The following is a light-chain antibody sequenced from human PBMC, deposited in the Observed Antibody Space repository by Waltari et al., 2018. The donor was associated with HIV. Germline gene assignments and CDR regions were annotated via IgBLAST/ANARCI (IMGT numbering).Light chain of an antibody. CDR1: GIDFGDFYY. Sequence: QSALTQPASVSGSPGQSITISCTGTGIDFGDFYYISWYHQHPAKAPKLILYEVTNRPSGISDRFSGSKFGNTASLTISGLQADDEADYHCSSFTTRRTLVFGGGTRLSV. J-gene: IGLJ2*01. CDR2: EVT. V-gene: IGLV2-14*01. CDR3: SSFTTRRTLV.